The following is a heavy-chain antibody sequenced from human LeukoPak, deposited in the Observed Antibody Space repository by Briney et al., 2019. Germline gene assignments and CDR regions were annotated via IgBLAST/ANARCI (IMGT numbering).Heavy chain of an antibody. J-gene: IGHJ4*02. CDR1: GGTFTSYA. CDR2: IIPIFGTA. Sequence: SVKVSCKASGGTFTSYAISWVRQAPGQGLEWMGGIIPIFGTANYAQKFQGRVTITADKSTSTAHMELSSLRSEDTAVYYCARAPHDILTGYLDYWGQGTLVTVSS. V-gene: IGHV1-69*06. CDR3: ARAPHDILTGYLDY. D-gene: IGHD3-9*01.